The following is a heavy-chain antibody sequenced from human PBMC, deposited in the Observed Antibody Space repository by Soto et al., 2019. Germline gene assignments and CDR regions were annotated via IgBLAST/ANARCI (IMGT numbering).Heavy chain of an antibody. D-gene: IGHD2-21*02. J-gene: IGHJ4*02. Sequence: ASVKVSCKASGYTFTSYYMHWVRQAPGQGLEWMGIINPSSGNTGYVQKFQGRVTMTRNTSTSTAYMELTSLTSDDTAVYYCARTRLCGGDCYSAYYFDFWGQGALVTVSS. CDR1: GYTFTSYY. V-gene: IGHV1-46*01. CDR2: INPSSGNT. CDR3: ARTRLCGGDCYSAYYFDF.